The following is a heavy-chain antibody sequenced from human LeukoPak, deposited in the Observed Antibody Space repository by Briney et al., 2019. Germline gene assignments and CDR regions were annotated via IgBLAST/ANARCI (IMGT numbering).Heavy chain of an antibody. Sequence: GGSLRLSCVDSGVTFSNYWMNWVRQAPGKGLEWVANINQEGSEKYYVDSVKGRFTISRDNAKKSLYLQMDSLRAQDTAVYYCATSLSGWGTYHYMNVWGEGTTVTISS. V-gene: IGHV3-7*01. CDR1: GVTFSNYW. CDR2: INQEGSEK. D-gene: IGHD6-19*01. J-gene: IGHJ6*03. CDR3: ATSLSGWGTYHYMNV.